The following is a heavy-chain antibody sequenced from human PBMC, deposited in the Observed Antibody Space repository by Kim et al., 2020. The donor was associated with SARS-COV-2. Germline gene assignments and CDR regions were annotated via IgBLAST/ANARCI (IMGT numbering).Heavy chain of an antibody. J-gene: IGHJ5*02. D-gene: IGHD6-13*01. V-gene: IGHV1-18*04. Sequence: ASVKVSCKASGYTFTSYGISWVRQAPGQGLEWMGWISAYNGNTNYAQKLQGRVTMTTDTSTSTAYMELRSLRSDDTAVYYCARASGPGYSSSWYSGVEGWFDPWGQGTLVTVSS. CDR2: ISAYNGNT. CDR3: ARASGPGYSSSWYSGVEGWFDP. CDR1: GYTFTSYG.